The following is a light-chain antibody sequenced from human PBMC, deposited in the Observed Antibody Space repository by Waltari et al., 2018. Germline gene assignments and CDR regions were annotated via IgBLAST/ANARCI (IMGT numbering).Light chain of an antibody. V-gene: IGKV1-12*02. CDR2: AAS. J-gene: IGKJ2*01. CDR3: QQAIRVPYT. Sequence: LQLTQSLSSVSASVGERVTITCRASQGVDSWLVWYQQKPGKAPNLLIYAASSLQSGVPSRFSGSGFGTDFTLTISSLQPEDSATYYCQQAIRVPYTFGQGTKLVIK. CDR1: QGVDSW.